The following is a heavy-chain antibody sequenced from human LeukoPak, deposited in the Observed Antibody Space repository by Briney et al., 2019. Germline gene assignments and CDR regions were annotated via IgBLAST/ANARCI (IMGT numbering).Heavy chain of an antibody. J-gene: IGHJ4*02. CDR3: ATVRGGSGTYYNDY. Sequence: GGSLRLSYAASGFTFRNYGMEWVRQAPGKGLEWVAVIWYDGSNKYYADSVKGRFTISRDNSKNTLYLQMNSLRAEDTSVYYCATVRGGSGTYYNDYWGQGTLVTVSS. CDR2: IWYDGSNK. D-gene: IGHD3-10*01. CDR1: GFTFRNYG. V-gene: IGHV3-33*01.